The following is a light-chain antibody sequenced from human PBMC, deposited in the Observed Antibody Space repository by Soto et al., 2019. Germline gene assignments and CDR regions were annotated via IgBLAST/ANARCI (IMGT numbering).Light chain of an antibody. V-gene: IGKV1-39*01. Sequence: DILLTQSPSSLSASVGDSVTITCRASQDIDRYLNWYRHKPGKAPELLIYVASNLQNEVPARFSGRGSGTDFTLTITSLQPEDSATYYCQQSYSTLLTFGGGTRVQIK. CDR2: VAS. CDR1: QDIDRY. J-gene: IGKJ4*01. CDR3: QQSYSTLLT.